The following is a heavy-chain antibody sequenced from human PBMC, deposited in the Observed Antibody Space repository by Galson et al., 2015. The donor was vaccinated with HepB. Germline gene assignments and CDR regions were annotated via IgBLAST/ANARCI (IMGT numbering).Heavy chain of an antibody. CDR1: GFTFGDYA. CDR3: TRSWEQWLVLRAFDY. CDR2: IRSKAYGGTT. J-gene: IGHJ4*02. Sequence: SLRLSCAASGFTFGDYAMSWFRQAPGKGLEWVGFIRSKAYGGTTEYAASVKGRFTISRDDSKSIAYLQMNSLKTEDTAVYYCTRSWEQWLVLRAFDYWGQGTLVTVSS. V-gene: IGHV3-49*03. D-gene: IGHD6-19*01.